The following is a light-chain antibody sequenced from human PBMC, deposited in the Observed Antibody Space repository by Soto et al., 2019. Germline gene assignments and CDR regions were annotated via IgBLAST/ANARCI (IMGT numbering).Light chain of an antibody. J-gene: IGLJ2*01. V-gene: IGLV1-44*01. CDR1: SSNIGSNT. CDR2: SNK. Sequence: QLVLTQPPSASGTLGQRVTNSCSGSSSNIGSNTVNWYQQLPGTAPKLLIYSNKQRPSGVPDRFSGSKSGTSASLAISGLQSEDEADYYCAAWDDSLHGPVVFGGGTKLTV. CDR3: AAWDDSLHGPVV.